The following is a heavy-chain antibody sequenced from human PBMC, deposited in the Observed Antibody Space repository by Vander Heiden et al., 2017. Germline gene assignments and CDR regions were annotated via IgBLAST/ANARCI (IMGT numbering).Heavy chain of an antibody. CDR1: GFSLSTSVMS. CDR3: ARLPSVDTAMGRYYYGMDV. V-gene: IGHV2-70*01. D-gene: IGHD5-18*01. CDR2: IDWDDDK. J-gene: IGHJ6*02. Sequence: QVTLRESGPALVKPTQTLTLTCPFAGFSLSTSVMSVIWIRYPPGKALEWLALIDWDDDKYYRTSLKTRLTISKDTSKNQVVLKMTNRDPVDTATYYCARLPSVDTAMGRYYYGMDVWGQGTTVTVSS.